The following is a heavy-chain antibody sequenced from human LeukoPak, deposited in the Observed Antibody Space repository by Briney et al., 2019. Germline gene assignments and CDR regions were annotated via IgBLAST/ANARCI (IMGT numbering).Heavy chain of an antibody. J-gene: IGHJ3*02. V-gene: IGHV3-74*01. Sequence: GGSLRLSCAASGFTFSRYWMHWVRQVPGKGVVGVSRINPDESDTTSADSVKGRFTISRDNSKNTLYLQMNSLRAEDTAVYYCAREDRDYGDYPSAFDIWGQGTMVIVSS. CDR1: GFTFSRYW. CDR3: AREDRDYGDYPSAFDI. D-gene: IGHD4-17*01. CDR2: INPDESDT.